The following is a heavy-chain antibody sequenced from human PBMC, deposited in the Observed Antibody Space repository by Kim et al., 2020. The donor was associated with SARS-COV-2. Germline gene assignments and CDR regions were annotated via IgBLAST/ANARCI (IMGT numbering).Heavy chain of an antibody. CDR3: ARCGGDCQVLDY. J-gene: IGHJ4*02. V-gene: IGHV4-59*01. CDR1: GGSISSYY. Sequence: SETLSLTCTVSGGSISSYYWSWIRQPPGKGLEWIGYIYYSGSTNYNPSLKSRVTISVDTSKNQFSLKLSSVTAADTAVYYCARCGGDCQVLDYWGQGTLVTVSS. CDR2: IYYSGST. D-gene: IGHD2-21*02.